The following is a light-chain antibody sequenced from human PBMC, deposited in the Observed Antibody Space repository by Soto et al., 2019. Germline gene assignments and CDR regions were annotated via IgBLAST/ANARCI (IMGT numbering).Light chain of an antibody. CDR1: QSVRIY. CDR3: QHRGNWPPGAT. CDR2: DAS. V-gene: IGKV3-11*01. Sequence: EIVLTQSPATRSLSPGETATLSCRASQSVRIYLAWYQQKPGQPPRLLIYDASIRATGIPARFSGGGSGTDFTLTISSLEPEDFAVYYCQHRGNWPPGATFGGGTKVEI. J-gene: IGKJ4*01.